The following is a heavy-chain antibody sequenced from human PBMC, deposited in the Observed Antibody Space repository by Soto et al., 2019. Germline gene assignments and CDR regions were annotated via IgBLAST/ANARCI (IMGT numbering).Heavy chain of an antibody. CDR3: ARRYAGNFDY. Sequence: PSETLSLTCTVSGGSISSYDWIWIRQPPGKGLEWIGYIYYSGSTNYNPSLKSRVTISVDTSKNQFSLKLSSVTAADTAVYYCARRYAGNFDYWGQGTLVTVSS. CDR1: GGSISSYD. V-gene: IGHV4-59*01. CDR2: IYYSGST. D-gene: IGHD2-8*01. J-gene: IGHJ4*02.